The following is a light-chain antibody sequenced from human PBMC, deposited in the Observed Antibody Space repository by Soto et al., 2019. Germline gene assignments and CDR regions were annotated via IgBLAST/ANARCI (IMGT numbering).Light chain of an antibody. CDR1: SSDVGGYNY. J-gene: IGLJ1*01. Sequence: QSALTQPACVSGSPGQSITISCIGTSSDVGGYNYVSWYQQHPGKAPKLMIYDVTNRPSGVSNRFSGSKSGNTASLTISGLQAEDEADYYCSSYTSSITYVFGTGTKLTVL. V-gene: IGLV2-14*01. CDR3: SSYTSSITYV. CDR2: DVT.